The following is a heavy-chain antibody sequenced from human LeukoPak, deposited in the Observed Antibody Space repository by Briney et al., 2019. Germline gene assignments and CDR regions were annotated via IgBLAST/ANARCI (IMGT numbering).Heavy chain of an antibody. Sequence: SVKVSCKASGGTFSSYAISWVRQAPGQGLEWMGGIIPIFGTANYAQKFQGRVTITTDESTSTAYMELSSLRSEDTAVYYCARVYCGGDCYYYFDYWGQGTLVTVSS. J-gene: IGHJ4*02. D-gene: IGHD2-21*01. CDR1: GGTFSSYA. CDR3: ARVYCGGDCYYYFDY. CDR2: IIPIFGTA. V-gene: IGHV1-69*05.